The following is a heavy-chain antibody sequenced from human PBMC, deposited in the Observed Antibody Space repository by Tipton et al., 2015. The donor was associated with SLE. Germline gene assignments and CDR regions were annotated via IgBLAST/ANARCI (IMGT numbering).Heavy chain of an antibody. J-gene: IGHJ4*02. CDR2: ISWNRGSI. CDR1: GFTFDDYA. CDR3: AKGRDGYNEPGY. D-gene: IGHD5-24*01. V-gene: IGHV3-9*01. Sequence: RSLRLSCVASGFTFDDYAMHWVRQVPGKGLEWVSGISWNRGSIGYADSVKGRFTISRDNAKNSLFLQMNSLRAEDTALYYCAKGRDGYNEPGYWGQGILVTVSS.